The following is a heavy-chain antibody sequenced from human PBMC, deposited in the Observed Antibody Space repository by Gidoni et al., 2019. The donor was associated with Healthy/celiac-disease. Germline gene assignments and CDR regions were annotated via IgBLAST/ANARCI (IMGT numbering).Heavy chain of an antibody. CDR1: GGSISSSSYY. J-gene: IGHJ4*02. CDR2: IYYSGST. V-gene: IGHV4-39*07. CDR3: ARDSSGSYELDY. D-gene: IGHD1-26*01. Sequence: QLQLQESGPGLVKPSETLSLTCTVSGGSISSSSYYWGWIRQPPGKGLEWIGSIYYSGSTYYNPSLKSRVTISVDTSKNQFSLKLSSVTAADTAVYYCARDSSGSYELDYWGQGTLVTVSS.